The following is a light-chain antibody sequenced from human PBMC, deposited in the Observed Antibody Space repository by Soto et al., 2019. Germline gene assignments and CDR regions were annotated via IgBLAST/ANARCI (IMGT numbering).Light chain of an antibody. Sequence: QSVLTQPASVSGSPGQSITISCTGTSSDVGAYNLVSWYQHLPDKAPKLIISEVTNRPSGVSDRFSDSKSGNTASLTISGLQAEDEADYYCASLTTTNFVFGSGTKLTVL. CDR1: SSDVGAYNL. CDR2: EVT. CDR3: ASLTTTNFV. J-gene: IGLJ1*01. V-gene: IGLV2-14*01.